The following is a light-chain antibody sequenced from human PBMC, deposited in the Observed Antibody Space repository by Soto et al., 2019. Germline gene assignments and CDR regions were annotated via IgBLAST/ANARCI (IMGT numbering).Light chain of an antibody. V-gene: IGLV2-14*01. J-gene: IGLJ2*01. Sequence: QSVLTQPASVSGSPGQSITISCTGTSSDVGGYNYVSWYQQHPGKAPKLMIYNVSNRPSGVSNRFSGSKSGNTASLTISGLQVEDEGHYYCSSFTGPTTVLFGGGTKLTVL. CDR2: NVS. CDR1: SSDVGGYNY. CDR3: SSFTGPTTVL.